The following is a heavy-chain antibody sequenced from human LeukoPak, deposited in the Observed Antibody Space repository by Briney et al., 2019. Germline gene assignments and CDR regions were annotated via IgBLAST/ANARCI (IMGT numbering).Heavy chain of an antibody. Sequence: SETLSLTCAVYGGSFSSYYWGWIRQPPGKGLEWIGSIYYSGSTYYNPSLKSRVTISVDTSKNQFSLKLSSVTAADTAVYYCARDGVVVVPAATYKRIAVAGGFDYWGQGTLVTVSS. CDR3: ARDGVVVVPAATYKRIAVAGGFDY. D-gene: IGHD2-2*01. CDR2: IYYSGST. J-gene: IGHJ4*02. CDR1: GGSFSSYY. V-gene: IGHV4-39*07.